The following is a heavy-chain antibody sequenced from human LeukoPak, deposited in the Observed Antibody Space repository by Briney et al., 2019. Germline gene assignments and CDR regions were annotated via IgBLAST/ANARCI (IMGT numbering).Heavy chain of an antibody. D-gene: IGHD4-17*01. CDR3: ARNRGDPSYFDY. J-gene: IGHJ4*02. CDR1: GFTFGEYA. Sequence: PGRSLRLSCTASGFTFGEYAMSWVRQAPGKGLEWVSSISTSSSYIYYADSVKGRFTISRNNPKNSLYLQMNSLRAEDTAVYYCARNRGDPSYFDYWGQGTLVTVSS. V-gene: IGHV3-21*01. CDR2: ISTSSSYI.